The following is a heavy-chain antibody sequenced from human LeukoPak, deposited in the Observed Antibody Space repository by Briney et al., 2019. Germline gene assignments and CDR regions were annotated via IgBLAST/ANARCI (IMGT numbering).Heavy chain of an antibody. CDR1: GYTFTSYN. J-gene: IGHJ4*02. CDR2: INTYSGKT. CDR3: ARAYWDLPYFDY. D-gene: IGHD2-8*02. V-gene: IGHV1-18*01. Sequence: ASVKVSCKASGYTFTSYNINWVRQAPGQGLEWMGWINTYSGKTRFAQKFQGRVTMTTDTSTSTAYMELRSLRSGDTAVYYCARAYWDLPYFDYWGQGTRFIVSS.